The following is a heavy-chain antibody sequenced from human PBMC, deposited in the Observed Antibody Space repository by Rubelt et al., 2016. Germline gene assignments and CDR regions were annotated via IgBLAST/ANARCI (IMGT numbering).Heavy chain of an antibody. CDR2: IYYSGST. D-gene: IGHD3-22*01. J-gene: IGHJ4*02. Sequence: QVQLQESGPGLVKPSQTLSLTCTVSGGSISSGGYYWSWIRQHPGKGLEWIGYIYYSGSTYYNPSLKSRVTISVDTSKNQFSLKLSSVTAADTAVYYCGGHDISGYFYVDFWGQGTLVTVSS. V-gene: IGHV4-31*03. CDR3: GGHDISGYFYVDF. CDR1: GGSISSGGYY.